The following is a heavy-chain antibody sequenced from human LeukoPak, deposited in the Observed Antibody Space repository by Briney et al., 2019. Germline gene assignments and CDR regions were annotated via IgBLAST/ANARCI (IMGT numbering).Heavy chain of an antibody. D-gene: IGHD3-22*01. Sequence: GGSLRLSCAASGFAFSSYWTHWVRQAPGKGLEWVANIKQDGSEKYYVDSVKGRFTISRDNAKNSLYLQMNSLRAEDTAVYYCARDKYYYDSSGYYRYDYWGQGTLVTVSS. CDR1: GFAFSSYW. CDR3: ARDKYYYDSSGYYRYDY. CDR2: IKQDGSEK. J-gene: IGHJ4*02. V-gene: IGHV3-7*01.